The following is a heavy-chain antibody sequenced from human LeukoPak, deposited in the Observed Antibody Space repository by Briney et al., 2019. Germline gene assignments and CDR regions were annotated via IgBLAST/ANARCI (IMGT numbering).Heavy chain of an antibody. CDR3: ARRGYSSILRDY. J-gene: IGHJ4*02. CDR2: ISSSGSTM. Sequence: GGSLRLSCAASGFTVSNNYMNWVRQAPGKGLEWVSSISSSGSTMYYADSVKGRFTTSRDNAKNSLYLQMSGLRVEDTAVYYCARRGYSSILRDYWGQGTLVTVSS. CDR1: GFTVSNNY. D-gene: IGHD6-13*01. V-gene: IGHV3-48*01.